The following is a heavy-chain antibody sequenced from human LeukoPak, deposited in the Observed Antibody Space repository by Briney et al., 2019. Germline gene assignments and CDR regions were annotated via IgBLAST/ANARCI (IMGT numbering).Heavy chain of an antibody. CDR2: IYYSGST. V-gene: IGHV4-59*08. J-gene: IGHJ6*02. CDR1: GGSISSYY. Sequence: SETLSLTCTVPGGSISSYYWSWIRQPPGKGLEWIGYIYYSGSTNYNPSLKSRVTISVDTSKNQFSLKLSSVTAADTAVYYCARARGDPYYYGMDVWGQGTTVTVSS. D-gene: IGHD3-10*01. CDR3: ARARGDPYYYGMDV.